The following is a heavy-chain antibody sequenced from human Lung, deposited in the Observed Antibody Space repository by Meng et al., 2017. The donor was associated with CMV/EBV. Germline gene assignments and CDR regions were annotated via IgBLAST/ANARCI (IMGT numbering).Heavy chain of an antibody. V-gene: IGHV3-15*07. CDR1: GVTSTNSW. Sequence: CAASGVTSTNSWMNWVRQAPGKGLEWVGRIQTITEGGTTDYIAPVKGRFTISRDDSESTVYLQMNSLKTEDTAMYYCTSGNGKSDCDYWGQGTLVTVSS. J-gene: IGHJ4*02. CDR3: TSGNGKSDCDY. CDR2: IQTITEGGTT.